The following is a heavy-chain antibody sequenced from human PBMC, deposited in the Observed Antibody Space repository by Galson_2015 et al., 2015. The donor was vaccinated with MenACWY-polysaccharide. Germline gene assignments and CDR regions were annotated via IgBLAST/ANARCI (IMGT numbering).Heavy chain of an antibody. Sequence: SLRLSCAASGFTLSDSGMSWVRQAPGKGLEWVSSISGSAGNKYYADSVKGRFTISRDNAKNTLYLQMNSLRADDTAVYYCARDDHGRGVETTISRKNDAFDIWGQGTMVTVSS. CDR1: GFTLSDSG. D-gene: IGHD5-18*01. J-gene: IGHJ3*02. CDR2: ISGSAGNK. V-gene: IGHV3-21*01. CDR3: ARDDHGRGVETTISRKNDAFDI.